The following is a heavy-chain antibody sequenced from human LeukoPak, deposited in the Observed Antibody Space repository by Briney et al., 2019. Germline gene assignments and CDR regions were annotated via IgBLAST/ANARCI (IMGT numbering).Heavy chain of an antibody. Sequence: ASVKVSCKASGYTFTGYYMHWVRQAPGQGLEWMGRINPNSGGTNYAQKFQGWVTMTRDTSISTAYMELSRLRSDDTAVYYCARGAGLYSSGWYVRPFDYWGQGTLVTVSS. CDR1: GYTFTGYY. D-gene: IGHD6-19*01. V-gene: IGHV1-2*04. CDR2: INPNSGGT. J-gene: IGHJ4*02. CDR3: ARGAGLYSSGWYVRPFDY.